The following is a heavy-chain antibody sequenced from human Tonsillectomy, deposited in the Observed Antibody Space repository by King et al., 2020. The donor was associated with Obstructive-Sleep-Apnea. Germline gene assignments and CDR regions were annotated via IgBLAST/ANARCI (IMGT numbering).Heavy chain of an antibody. V-gene: IGHV4-39*07. CDR2: IFHSGKV. CDR1: GGTISSNSYY. D-gene: IGHD2-21*01. J-gene: IGHJ4*02. Sequence: VQLQESGPGLVKLSETLSLTCTVSGGTISSNSYYWGWIRQSPGKGLDWIGSIFHSGKVHYNPSLKSRVTISVDTSKNQFSLKLSSVTAADTAVYYCASEKFLSFDYWGQGVLVTVSS. CDR3: ASEKFLSFDY.